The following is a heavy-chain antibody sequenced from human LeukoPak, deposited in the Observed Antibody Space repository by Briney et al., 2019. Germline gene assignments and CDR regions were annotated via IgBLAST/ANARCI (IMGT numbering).Heavy chain of an antibody. Sequence: PGGSLRLSCAGSGFIFSGYWMHWVRQAPGKGLMWVSRIKTDGTTTYYADSVKGRFTVSRDNAKNSLYLQMNSLRAEDTAVYYCARAGYYGSGSYYTLPFDYWGQGTLVTVSS. V-gene: IGHV3-74*01. CDR3: ARAGYYGSGSYYTLPFDY. CDR2: IKTDGTTT. J-gene: IGHJ4*02. D-gene: IGHD3-10*01. CDR1: GFIFSGYW.